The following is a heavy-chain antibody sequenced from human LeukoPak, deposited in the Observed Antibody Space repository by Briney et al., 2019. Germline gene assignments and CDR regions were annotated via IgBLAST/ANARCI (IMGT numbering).Heavy chain of an antibody. CDR3: VKRLAVTGGYDS. CDR1: GFSFSSYP. V-gene: IGHV3-64D*06. Sequence: GGSLRLSCSASGFSFSSYPMHWVRQAPGKGLEYVSAISDNGGHTYYADSVKGRFTISRDNSKNTLYLQMNSLRAEDTAMYYRVKRLAVTGGYDSWGQGTQVTVSS. CDR2: ISDNGGHT. D-gene: IGHD6-19*01. J-gene: IGHJ4*02.